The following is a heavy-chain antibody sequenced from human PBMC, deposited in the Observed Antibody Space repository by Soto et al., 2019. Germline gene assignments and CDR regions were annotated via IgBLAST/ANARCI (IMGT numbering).Heavy chain of an antibody. CDR3: ASPCGSCSHDAFDI. Sequence: QVQLVQSGAEVKKPGASVKVSCKASGYTFTSYDINWVRQATGQGLEWMGWMNPNSGNTGYAQKFQGRVTMTRNSSISKAYMELSSLRSEDTAVYYCASPCGSCSHDAFDIWGQGTMVTVSS. V-gene: IGHV1-8*01. CDR2: MNPNSGNT. J-gene: IGHJ3*02. CDR1: GYTFTSYD. D-gene: IGHD2-15*01.